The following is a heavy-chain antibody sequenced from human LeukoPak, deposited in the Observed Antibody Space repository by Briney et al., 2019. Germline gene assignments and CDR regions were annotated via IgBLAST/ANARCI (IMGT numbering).Heavy chain of an antibody. Sequence: PRGSLRRSCAASGFSFSAYWMNWVRQPPGKGLEWVANIMRDGSEKYYVDSVKGRFTISRDNAKNSLYLQMNSLRAEDTAVYYCARDPSRGYSYGYADYWGQRSNVPVSS. CDR2: IMRDGSEK. CDR3: ARDPSRGYSYGYADY. V-gene: IGHV3-7*01. J-gene: IGHJ4*02. CDR1: GFSFSAYW. D-gene: IGHD5-18*01.